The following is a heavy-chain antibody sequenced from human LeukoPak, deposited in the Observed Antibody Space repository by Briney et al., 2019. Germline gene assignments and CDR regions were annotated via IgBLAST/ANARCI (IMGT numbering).Heavy chain of an antibody. D-gene: IGHD4-11*01. CDR3: ARGRATVTTHWVDP. CDR2: MNPNSGNT. CDR1: GYTFASYD. J-gene: IGHJ5*02. Sequence: ASVKVSCKASGYTFASYDINWVRKATGQGLEWMGWMNPNSGNTGYAGKFQGRITLTADNSTSTAYLELRSLRSEDTAVYYCARGRATVTTHWVDPWGQGTLVTVSS. V-gene: IGHV1-8*02.